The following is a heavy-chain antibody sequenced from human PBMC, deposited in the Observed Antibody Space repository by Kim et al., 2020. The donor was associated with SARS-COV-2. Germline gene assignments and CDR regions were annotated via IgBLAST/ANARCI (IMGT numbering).Heavy chain of an antibody. V-gene: IGHV3-33*06. CDR3: AKGLLWFGEPGGAWVG. J-gene: IGHJ4*02. Sequence: GGSLRLSCAASGFTFSSYGMHWVRQAPGKGLEWVAVIWYDGSNKYYADSVKGRFTISRDNFKNTLYLQMNSLRAEDTAVYYCAKGLLWFGEPGGAWVGWGQGTLVTVSS. CDR2: IWYDGSNK. D-gene: IGHD3-10*01. CDR1: GFTFSSYG.